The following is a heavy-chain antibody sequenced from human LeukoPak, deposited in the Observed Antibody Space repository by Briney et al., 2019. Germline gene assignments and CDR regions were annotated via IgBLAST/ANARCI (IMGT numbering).Heavy chain of an antibody. D-gene: IGHD6-6*01. CDR1: GFPFSDYY. V-gene: IGHV3-11*01. CDR3: AKEEYSSSFYYYYGMDV. CDR2: ISSSGSTI. J-gene: IGHJ6*02. Sequence: LGGSLLLSCAASGFPFSDYYMSGIRPAPGKGLEWVSYISSSGSTIYYADSVKGRFTISRDNAKSSLYLQMNSLRAEDTAVYYCAKEEYSSSFYYYYGMDVWGQGTTVTVSS.